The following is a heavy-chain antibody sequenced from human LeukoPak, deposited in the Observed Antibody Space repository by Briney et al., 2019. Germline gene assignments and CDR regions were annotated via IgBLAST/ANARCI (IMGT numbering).Heavy chain of an antibody. Sequence: GGSLRLSCAASGFTFSSYAMSWVRQAPGKGLEWVSSINSDGGDTSYADSVKGRFTISRDNSKNTLYLQMNSLRAEDTAVYYCAKAGRAAADVFDYWGQGTLVTVSS. CDR1: GFTFSSYA. D-gene: IGHD6-13*01. J-gene: IGHJ4*02. CDR2: INSDGGDT. CDR3: AKAGRAAADVFDY. V-gene: IGHV3-23*01.